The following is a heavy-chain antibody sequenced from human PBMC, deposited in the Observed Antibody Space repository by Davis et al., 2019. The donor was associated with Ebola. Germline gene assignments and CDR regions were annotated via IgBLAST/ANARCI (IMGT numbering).Heavy chain of an antibody. CDR3: TTAPSTYYDILTGYLYYYYYYGMDV. V-gene: IGHV3-15*01. Sequence: GGSLRLSCAASGFTFSSDWMSWVRQAPGKGLEWVGRIKSKTDGGTTDYAATVKGRFTISRDDSKNTLYLQMNSLKTEDTAVYYCTTAPSTYYDILTGYLYYYYYYGMDVWGQGTTVTVSS. CDR2: IKSKTDGGTT. J-gene: IGHJ6*02. CDR1: GFTFSSDW. D-gene: IGHD3-9*01.